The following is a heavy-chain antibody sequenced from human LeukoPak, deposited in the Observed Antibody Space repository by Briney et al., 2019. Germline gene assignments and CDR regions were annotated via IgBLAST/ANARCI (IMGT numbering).Heavy chain of an antibody. V-gene: IGHV4-34*01. CDR3: ARRAVAGPDFDY. Sequence: SETLSLTCAVYGGSFSGYYWSWIRQPPGKGLEWIGEINHSGSTNYNPSLKSRVTISVDTSKNQFSPKLSSVTAADTAAYYCARRAVAGPDFDYWGQGTLVTVSS. CDR2: INHSGST. D-gene: IGHD6-19*01. CDR1: GGSFSGYY. J-gene: IGHJ4*02.